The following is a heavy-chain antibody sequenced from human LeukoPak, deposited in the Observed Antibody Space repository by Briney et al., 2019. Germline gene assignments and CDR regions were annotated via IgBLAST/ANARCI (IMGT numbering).Heavy chain of an antibody. CDR2: YSGGST. J-gene: IGHJ4*02. D-gene: IGHD6-13*01. CDR1: GFTVSRNY. V-gene: IGHV3-66*01. CDR3: ARAGPSSSWHQFDY. Sequence: GGSLRLSCAASGFTVSRNYMSWVRQAPGKGLEWVSVYSGGSTYYADSVKGRFTISRDNSKNTLYLQMNSLRAEGTAVYYCARAGPSSSWHQFDYWGQGTLVTVSS.